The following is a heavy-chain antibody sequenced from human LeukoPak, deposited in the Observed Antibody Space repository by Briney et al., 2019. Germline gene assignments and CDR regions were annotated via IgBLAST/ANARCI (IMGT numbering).Heavy chain of an antibody. CDR3: ARCYYDSSAADY. CDR2: ISSSGSTI. CDR1: GFTFSSYE. Sequence: GGSLRLSCAASGFTFSSYEVNWVGQALGKGLEWVSYISSSGSTIYYADSVKGRFTISRDNAKNSLYLQMNSLRAEDTAVYYCARCYYDSSAADYWGQGTQVTVSS. D-gene: IGHD3-22*01. V-gene: IGHV3-48*03. J-gene: IGHJ4*02.